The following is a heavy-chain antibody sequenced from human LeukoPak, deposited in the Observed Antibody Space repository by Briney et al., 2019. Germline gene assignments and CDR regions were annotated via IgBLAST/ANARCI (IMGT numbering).Heavy chain of an antibody. V-gene: IGHV3-33*01. J-gene: IGHJ6*02. CDR3: ATENGIRGSANYYGIYI. Sequence: GGSLKLSCAASGFTFSSLGMHWVRQAPGKGLEWVALIWFDGSKTYYVDSVKGRFTISRDNSKNTLYLQMDSLRVEDTAVYYCATENGIRGSANYYGIYIWGQGTTVTVSS. CDR2: IWFDGSKT. D-gene: IGHD3-10*01. CDR1: GFTFSSLG.